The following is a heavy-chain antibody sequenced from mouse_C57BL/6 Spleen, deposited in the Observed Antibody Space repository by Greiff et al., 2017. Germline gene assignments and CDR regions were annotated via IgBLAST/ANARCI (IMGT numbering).Heavy chain of an antibody. D-gene: IGHD2-3*01. Sequence: EVKVEESGGGLVKPGGSLKLSCAASGFTFSDYGMHWVRQAPEKGLEWVAYISSGSSTIYYADTVKGRFTISRDNAKNTRFLQMTSLRSEDTAMYYCARMGIYDGYEDWGQGTLVTVSA. CDR3: ARMGIYDGYED. CDR1: GFTFSDYG. CDR2: ISSGSSTI. J-gene: IGHJ3*01. V-gene: IGHV5-17*01.